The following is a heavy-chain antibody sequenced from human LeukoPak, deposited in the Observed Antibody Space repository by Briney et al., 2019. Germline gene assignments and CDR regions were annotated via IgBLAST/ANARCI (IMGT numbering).Heavy chain of an antibody. D-gene: IGHD6-13*01. CDR3: ARGSSGWYSSSS. CDR2: ISSSSSYI. Sequence: PGGSLRLSCAASGFTFSSYSMNWVRQAPGKGLEWVSSISSSSSYIYYADSVKGRFTISRDNAKNSLYLQMNSLRAEDTAVYYCARGSSGWYSSSSWGQGTLVTVSS. J-gene: IGHJ5*02. V-gene: IGHV3-21*01. CDR1: GFTFSSYS.